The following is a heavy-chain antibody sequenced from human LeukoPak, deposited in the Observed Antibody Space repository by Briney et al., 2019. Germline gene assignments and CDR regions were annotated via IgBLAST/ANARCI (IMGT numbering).Heavy chain of an antibody. J-gene: IGHJ4*02. D-gene: IGHD6-19*01. V-gene: IGHV5-51*01. CDR2: IYPGDSDS. CDR3: ARGRLQWLDYFDY. Sequence: GESLKISCKASGYNFPSYWIGWVRQMPGKGLEWMGIIYPGDSDSRYSPSFQGQVTISADKSISTAYLQWSSLKASDTAMYYCARGRLQWLDYFDYWGQGTLVTVSS. CDR1: GYNFPSYW.